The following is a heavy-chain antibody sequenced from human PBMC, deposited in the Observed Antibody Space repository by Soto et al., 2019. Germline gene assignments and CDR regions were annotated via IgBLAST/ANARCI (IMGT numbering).Heavy chain of an antibody. CDR1: GGTFSSYT. CDR2: IIPILGIA. J-gene: IGHJ4*02. Sequence: EASVKVSCKASGGTFSSYTISWVRQAPGQGLEWMGRIIPILGIANYAQKFQGRVTITADKSTSTAYMELRSLRSDDTAVYYCARGYGDYQTIFDYWGQGTLVTVSS. V-gene: IGHV1-69*02. CDR3: ARGYGDYQTIFDY. D-gene: IGHD4-17*01.